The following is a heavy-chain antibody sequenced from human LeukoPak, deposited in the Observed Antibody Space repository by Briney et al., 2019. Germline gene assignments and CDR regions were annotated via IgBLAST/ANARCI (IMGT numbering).Heavy chain of an antibody. CDR2: INPNSGGT. J-gene: IGHJ4*02. CDR1: GYTFTGYL. CDR3: AREYRGSYSPLDY. Sequence: ASVKVSCKASGYTFTGYLMYWVRQAPGQGLEWMGWINPNSGGTNYAQKFQGRVTMTRDASISTAYMDLSRLRSDDTAVYYCAREYRGSYSPLDYWGQGTLVTVSS. V-gene: IGHV1-2*02. D-gene: IGHD1-26*01.